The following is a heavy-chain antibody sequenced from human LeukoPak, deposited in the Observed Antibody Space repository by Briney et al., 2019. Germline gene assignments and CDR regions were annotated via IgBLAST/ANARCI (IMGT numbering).Heavy chain of an antibody. CDR3: ARFDLVVTADDAFDI. V-gene: IGHV4-34*01. J-gene: IGHJ3*02. Sequence: SETLSLTCAVYGGSFSDFYWSWIRQPPGKGLEWIGEINHSGTTNYNPSLKSRVTISVDTSKNQFSLKLSSVTAADTAVYYCARFDLVVTADDAFDIWGQGTMVTVSS. CDR1: GGSFSDFY. CDR2: INHSGTT. D-gene: IGHD2-21*02.